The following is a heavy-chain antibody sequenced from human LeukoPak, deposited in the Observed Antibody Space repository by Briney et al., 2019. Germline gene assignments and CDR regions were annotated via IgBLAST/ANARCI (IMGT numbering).Heavy chain of an antibody. J-gene: IGHJ6*03. CDR1: GFTVVRNY. V-gene: IGHV3-53*01. CDR2: IYAGDTT. CDR3: ASLNWHYYFMDV. Sequence: GGSLRLSCAASGFTVVRNYMGWVRQAPGKGLEWVSVIYAGDTTYYTDSVKGRFTMSRDNSKNTVHLRMNSLRVDDTAVYYCASLNWHYYFMDVWGQGTTVIASS. D-gene: IGHD3-3*02.